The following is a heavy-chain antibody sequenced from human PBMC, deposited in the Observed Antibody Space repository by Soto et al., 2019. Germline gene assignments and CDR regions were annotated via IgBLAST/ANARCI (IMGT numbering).Heavy chain of an antibody. J-gene: IGHJ5*02. D-gene: IGHD1-20*01. V-gene: IGHV3-23*01. CDR1: GFTFSSYA. CDR2: ISGSGGST. CDR3: AKDPVPYNWNGNWFDP. Sequence: EVQLLESGGGLVQPGGSLRLSCAASGFTFSSYAMSWVRQAPGKGLEWVSAISGSGGSTYYADSVKGRFTISRDNSKNTLYLQMNSLRAEDTAVYYCAKDPVPYNWNGNWFDPWGQGTLVTVSS.